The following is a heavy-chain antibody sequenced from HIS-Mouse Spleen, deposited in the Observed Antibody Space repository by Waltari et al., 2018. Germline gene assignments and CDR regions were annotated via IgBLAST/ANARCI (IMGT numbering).Heavy chain of an antibody. Sequence: QVQLVESGGGVVQPGRSLRLSFAASGFTFSSHGSPWVRRAPGKGLEWVAVISYDGSNKYYADSVKGRFTISRDNSKNTLYLQMNSLRAEDTAVYYCAKEYSSSHNWFDPWGQGTLVTVSS. CDR3: AKEYSSSHNWFDP. CDR2: ISYDGSNK. J-gene: IGHJ5*02. V-gene: IGHV3-30*18. CDR1: GFTFSSHG. D-gene: IGHD6-13*01.